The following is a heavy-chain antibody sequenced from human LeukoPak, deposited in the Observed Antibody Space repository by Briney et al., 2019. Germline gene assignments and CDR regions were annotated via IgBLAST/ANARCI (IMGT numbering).Heavy chain of an antibody. CDR2: INQDGNRE. D-gene: IGHD2-15*01. CDR1: GITFSRYW. J-gene: IGHJ4*02. Sequence: GGSLRLSCTVSGITFSRYWMSGVRQAPGKGLEWVANINQDGNRENYVDSVKGRFSISRDNAKNSLFLQMHSLRAEDTAVYYCATTFPYCSDGTCALGGQGTLVTVSS. V-gene: IGHV3-7*01. CDR3: ATTFPYCSDGTCAL.